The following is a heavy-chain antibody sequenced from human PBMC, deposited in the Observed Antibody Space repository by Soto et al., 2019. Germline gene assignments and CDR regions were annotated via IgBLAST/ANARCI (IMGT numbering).Heavy chain of an antibody. V-gene: IGHV6-1*01. J-gene: IGHJ6*02. Sequence: QVQLQQSGPGLVKPSQTLSLTCAISGDSVSSNSAAWNWIRQSPSRGLEWLGRTYYRSKWYNDYAVSVKSRITINPDTSKNQFSLQLNSVTPEDTAVYYCAREGIYCTNGVCPKLYYYYYGMDVWGQGTTVTVSS. CDR2: TYYRSKWYN. CDR1: GDSVSSNSAA. CDR3: AREGIYCTNGVCPKLYYYYYGMDV. D-gene: IGHD2-8*01.